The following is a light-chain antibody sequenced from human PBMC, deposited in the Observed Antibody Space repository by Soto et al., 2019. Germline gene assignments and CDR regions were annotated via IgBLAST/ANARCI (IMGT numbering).Light chain of an antibody. CDR2: WAS. Sequence: DIVMTQSPDSLAVSLGERATINCKSSQSVLYSSNNLNYLAWYQQKPGQPPKLLIYWASTRESGVPDRFSGSGSGTDFTLTISSLLAEDVAVYYCQQFYNIPRTFGQGTRLEIK. CDR1: QSVLYSSNNLNY. CDR3: QQFYNIPRT. J-gene: IGKJ2*01. V-gene: IGKV4-1*01.